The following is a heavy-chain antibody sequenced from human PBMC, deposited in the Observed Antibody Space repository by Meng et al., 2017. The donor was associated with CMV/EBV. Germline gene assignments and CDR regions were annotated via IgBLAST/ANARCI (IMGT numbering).Heavy chain of an antibody. V-gene: IGHV3-30-3*01. Sequence: GGSLRLSCAASGFTFSSYAMHWVRQAPGKGLEWVAVISYDGGNKYYADSVKGRFTISRDNSKNTLYLQMNSLRAEDTAVYYCARDLLKGGIAARPAGMGYWGQGTLVTVSS. D-gene: IGHD6-6*01. CDR1: GFTFSSYA. CDR3: ARDLLKGGIAARPAGMGY. CDR2: ISYDGGNK. J-gene: IGHJ4*02.